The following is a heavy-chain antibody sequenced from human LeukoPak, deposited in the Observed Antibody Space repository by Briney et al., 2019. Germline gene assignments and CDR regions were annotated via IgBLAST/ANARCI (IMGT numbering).Heavy chain of an antibody. CDR1: GFTFSSYS. J-gene: IGHJ5*02. D-gene: IGHD3-16*01. CDR3: ARDLKRGIMITFGGADH. Sequence: PGGSLRLSCAASGFTFSSYSMNWVRQAPGKGLEWVSSISSSSSYIYYADSVKGRFTISRDNAKNSLYLQMNSLRAEDTAVYYCARDLKRGIMITFGGADHWGQGTLVTVSS. CDR2: ISSSSSYI. V-gene: IGHV3-21*01.